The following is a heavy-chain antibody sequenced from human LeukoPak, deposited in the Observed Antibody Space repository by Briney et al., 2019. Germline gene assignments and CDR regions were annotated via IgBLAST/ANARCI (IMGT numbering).Heavy chain of an antibody. J-gene: IGHJ4*02. CDR2: INSDGSST. CDR3: ARGGYYDSSGSDY. Sequence: GGSLRLSCLASGFSFSNYAMSWVRQAPGKGLVWVSRINSDGSSTSYADSVKGRFTISRDNAKNTLYLQMNSLRAEDTAVYYCARGGYYDSSGSDYWGQGTLVTVSS. V-gene: IGHV3-74*01. D-gene: IGHD3-22*01. CDR1: GFSFSNYA.